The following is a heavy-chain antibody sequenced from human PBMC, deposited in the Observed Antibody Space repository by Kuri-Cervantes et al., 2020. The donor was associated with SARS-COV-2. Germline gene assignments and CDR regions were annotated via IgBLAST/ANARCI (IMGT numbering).Heavy chain of an antibody. Sequence: GGSLRLSCAASGFTFSSYGMHWVRQAPGKGLEWVAVIWYDGSNKYYADSVKGRFTISRDNSKNTLYLQMNSLRAEDTAVYYCAKLPVGATVGVYWGQGTLVTVSS. D-gene: IGHD1-26*01. CDR2: IWYDGSNK. J-gene: IGHJ4*02. CDR3: AKLPVGATVGVY. CDR1: GFTFSSYG. V-gene: IGHV3-30*02.